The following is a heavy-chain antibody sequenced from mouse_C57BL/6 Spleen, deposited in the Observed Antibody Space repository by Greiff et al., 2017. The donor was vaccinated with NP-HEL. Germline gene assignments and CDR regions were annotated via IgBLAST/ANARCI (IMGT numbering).Heavy chain of an antibody. D-gene: IGHD2-3*01. CDR3: ARNSYDGYWYFDV. Sequence: VKLVESGPELVKPGASVKISCKASGYAFSSSWMNWVKQRPGKGLEWIGRIYPGDGDTNYNGKFKGKATLTADKSSSTAYMQLSSLTSEDSAVYFCARNSYDGYWYFDVWGTGTTVTVSS. CDR1: GYAFSSSW. V-gene: IGHV1-82*01. J-gene: IGHJ1*03. CDR2: IYPGDGDT.